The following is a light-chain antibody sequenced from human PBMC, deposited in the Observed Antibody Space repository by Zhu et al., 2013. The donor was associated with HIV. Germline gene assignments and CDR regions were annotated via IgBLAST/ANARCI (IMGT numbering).Light chain of an antibody. CDR3: MQGTQWPFS. Sequence: DIVMTQSPLSLSVTPGEAASISCRSSQSLLNSNGHNCLDWYVHKPGQSPQLLIHLGSTRASGVPDRFSGSGSGTDFTLKISRVEAEDVGVYYCMQGTQWPFSFGPGTKVDI. V-gene: IGKV2-28*01. J-gene: IGKJ3*01. CDR2: LGS. CDR1: QSLLNSNGHNC.